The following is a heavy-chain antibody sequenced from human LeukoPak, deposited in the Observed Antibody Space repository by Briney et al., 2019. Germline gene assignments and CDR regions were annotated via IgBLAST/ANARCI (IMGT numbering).Heavy chain of an antibody. CDR1: GFTFSSYE. CDR3: ASLGYSSGWHFDY. V-gene: IGHV3-48*03. D-gene: IGHD6-19*01. J-gene: IGHJ4*02. CDR2: ISSSGSTI. Sequence: QAGGSLRLSCAASGFTFSSYEMNWVRQAPGKGLEWVSYISSSGSTIYYADSVKGRFTISRDNAKNSLYLQMNSLRAEDTGVYYCASLGYSSGWHFDYWGQGTLVTVSS.